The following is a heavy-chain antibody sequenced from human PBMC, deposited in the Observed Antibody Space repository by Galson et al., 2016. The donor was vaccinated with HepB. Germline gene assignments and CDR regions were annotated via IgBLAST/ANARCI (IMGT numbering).Heavy chain of an antibody. Sequence: SLRLSCAASGFTFSNYGFHWARHTPAKGLEWVAFIYSDGSKIYYGNSVKGRFTISRDNSKHTVYLEMNSLRAEDTAVYYCARAHYCVLPLDYWGQGTLVTVSA. V-gene: IGHV3-33*01. CDR3: ARAHYCVLPLDY. D-gene: IGHD4-17*01. J-gene: IGHJ4*02. CDR1: GFTFSNYG. CDR2: IYSDGSKI.